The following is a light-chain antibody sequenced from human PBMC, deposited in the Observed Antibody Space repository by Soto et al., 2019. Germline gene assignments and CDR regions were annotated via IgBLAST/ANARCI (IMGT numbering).Light chain of an antibody. CDR2: KAS. J-gene: IGKJ4*01. Sequence: DIQMTQSPSTLSASVGDRVTITCRASQSISSWLAWYQQKPGKAPKLLIYKASSLESGVPSWFSGSGSGTEFTLTISSLQPDDFATYYCQQYNSALTFGGGTKVEIK. V-gene: IGKV1-5*03. CDR1: QSISSW. CDR3: QQYNSALT.